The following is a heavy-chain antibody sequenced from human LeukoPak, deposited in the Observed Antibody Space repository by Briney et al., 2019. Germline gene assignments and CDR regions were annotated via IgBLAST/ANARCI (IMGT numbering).Heavy chain of an antibody. CDR1: GGSISSSNW. D-gene: IGHD6-19*01. Sequence: SGTLSLTCAVSGGSISSSNWWSWVRQPPGKGLEWIGEIYHSGSTNYNPSLKSRVTISVDKSKNQFSLKLTSVTAADTAVYYCARLRIAVAGSIDYWGQGTLVTVSS. CDR2: IYHSGST. V-gene: IGHV4-4*02. CDR3: ARLRIAVAGSIDY. J-gene: IGHJ4*02.